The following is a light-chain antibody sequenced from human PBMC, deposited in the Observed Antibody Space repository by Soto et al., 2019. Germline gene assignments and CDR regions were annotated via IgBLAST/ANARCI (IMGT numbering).Light chain of an antibody. CDR3: QSYDTSLTAPYV. CDR1: SSNIGAGYD. CDR2: GNN. V-gene: IGLV1-40*01. Sequence: QSVLTQPPSVSGAPGQRVTISCAGSSSNIGAGYDVYWYQHLPRTAPKLLIYGNNNRPSGVPDRFPGSKSGTSASLAITGLQAEDGALYYCQSYDTSLTAPYVFGTGTKVTVL. J-gene: IGLJ1*01.